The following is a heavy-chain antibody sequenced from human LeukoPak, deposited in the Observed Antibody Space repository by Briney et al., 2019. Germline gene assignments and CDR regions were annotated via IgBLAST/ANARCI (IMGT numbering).Heavy chain of an antibody. D-gene: IGHD3-22*01. CDR3: VREITMAVVVD. CDR2: IYYSGST. CDR1: GGSISSSY. J-gene: IGHJ4*02. Sequence: SETLSLTCTVSGGSISSSYWSWIRQPPGKGLEWIGSIYYSGSTYYNPSLKSRVTISVDTSKNQFSLKLSSVTAADTAVYYCVREITMAVVVDRGQGTLVTVSS. V-gene: IGHV4-59*12.